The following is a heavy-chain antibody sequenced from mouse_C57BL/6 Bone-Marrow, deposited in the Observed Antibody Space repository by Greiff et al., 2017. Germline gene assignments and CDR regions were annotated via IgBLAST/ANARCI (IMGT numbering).Heavy chain of an antibody. V-gene: IGHV1-55*01. CDR2: IYPGSGST. D-gene: IGHD1-1*01. Sequence: VQLQQPGAELVKPGASVKMSCKASGYTFTSYWITWVKQRPGQGLERIGDIYPGSGSTNYNEKFKSKATLTVDTSSSTAYMQLSSLTSEDSAVYYCASYYYGSSSFDVGGTGTTVTVSS. CDR1: GYTFTSYW. CDR3: ASYYYGSSSFDV. J-gene: IGHJ1*03.